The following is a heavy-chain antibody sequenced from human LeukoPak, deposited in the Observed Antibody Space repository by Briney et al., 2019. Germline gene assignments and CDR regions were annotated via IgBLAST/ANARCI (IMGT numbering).Heavy chain of an antibody. CDR1: GFTVSSYA. Sequence: PGRSLRLSCAASGFTVSSYAMHWVRQAPGKGLEWVAVISYDGSNKYYADSVKGRFTISRDNSKNTLYLQMNSLRAEDTAVYYWARSPTAMVNYFDYWGQGTLVTVSS. J-gene: IGHJ4*02. CDR2: ISYDGSNK. CDR3: ARSPTAMVNYFDY. V-gene: IGHV3-30*04. D-gene: IGHD5-18*01.